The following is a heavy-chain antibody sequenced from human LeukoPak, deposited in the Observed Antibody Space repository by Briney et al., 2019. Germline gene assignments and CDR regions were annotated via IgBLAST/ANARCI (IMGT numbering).Heavy chain of an antibody. J-gene: IGHJ4*02. CDR2: IIPILGIA. V-gene: IGHV1-69*04. D-gene: IGHD3-22*01. Sequence: ASVTVSFKASGGTFSSYAISWVRQAPGQGLEWMGRIIPILGIANYAQKFQGRVTITADKSTSTAYMELSSLRSGDTAVYYCARTEYYYDSSGLVYWGQGTLVTVSS. CDR3: ARTEYYYDSSGLVY. CDR1: GGTFSSYA.